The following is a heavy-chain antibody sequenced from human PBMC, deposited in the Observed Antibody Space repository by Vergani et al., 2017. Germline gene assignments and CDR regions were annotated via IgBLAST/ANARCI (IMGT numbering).Heavy chain of an antibody. CDR2: IYYSGST. CDR3: AGGQVVPAAKRHYYYYGMDV. CDR1: GGSISSYY. D-gene: IGHD2-2*01. Sequence: QVQLQESGPGLVKPSETLSLTCTVSGGSISSYYWSWIRQPPGKGLEWIGYIYYSGSTNYNPSLKSRVTISVDTSKNQFSLKLSSVTAADTAVYYCAGGQVVPAAKRHYYYYGMDVWGQGTTVTVSS. J-gene: IGHJ6*02. V-gene: IGHV4-59*12.